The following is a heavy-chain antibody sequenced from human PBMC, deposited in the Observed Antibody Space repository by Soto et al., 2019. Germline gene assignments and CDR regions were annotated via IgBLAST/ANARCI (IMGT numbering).Heavy chain of an antibody. D-gene: IGHD3-10*01. J-gene: IGHJ4*02. CDR3: ASVRVYGSGTYYNDY. CDR2: IYYSGTT. CDR1: TGAISSSGYY. V-gene: IGHV4-31*02. Sequence: QVHLQESGPGLVRPSQTLSLTCSVSTGAISSSGYYWTWIRQHPGKGLEWIGYIYYSGTTYYNPSLKSRLSMSMDTAKNQCSLKLSSVTVADTAIYYCASVRVYGSGTYYNDYWGQGTLVTVSS.